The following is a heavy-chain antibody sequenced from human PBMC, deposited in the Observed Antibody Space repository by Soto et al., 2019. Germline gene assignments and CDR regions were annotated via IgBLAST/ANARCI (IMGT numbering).Heavy chain of an antibody. CDR3: TSFYDFCSGSREAPTSY. D-gene: IGHD3-3*01. CDR1: GFTFSGSA. Sequence: GGSLRLSCAAAGFTFSGSAMHWVRQASGKGLEWVGRIRSKANSYATAYAASVKGRFTISRDDSKNTAYLQMNSLKTEDTAVYYCTSFYDFCSGSREAPTSYWGQGTLVTVSS. V-gene: IGHV3-73*01. CDR2: IRSKANSYAT. J-gene: IGHJ4*02.